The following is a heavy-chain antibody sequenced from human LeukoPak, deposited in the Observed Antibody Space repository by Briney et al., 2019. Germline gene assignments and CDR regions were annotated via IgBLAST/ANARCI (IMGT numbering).Heavy chain of an antibody. CDR3: AREVYSSSRPADAFDI. V-gene: IGHV3-7*01. J-gene: IGHJ3*02. Sequence: GGSLRLSCAASGFTFSTYWMSWVRQAPGKGVEWVANIMQDGSEKNYVGSVKGRFTISRDNARNSLYLQMSSLGAEDTAVYYCAREVYSSSRPADAFDIWGQGTVVTVSS. CDR2: IMQDGSEK. D-gene: IGHD6-13*01. CDR1: GFTFSTYW.